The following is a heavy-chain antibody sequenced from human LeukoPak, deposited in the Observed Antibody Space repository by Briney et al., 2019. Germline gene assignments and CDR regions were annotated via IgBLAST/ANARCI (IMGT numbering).Heavy chain of an antibody. CDR3: AKGTSTYSSGSFDY. CDR2: ISGSGSTT. Sequence: PGGALRLSCAASGFTLSSYWMSWVRQAPGKGLEWGISISGSGSTTFYADSVKGRFTISRDNSKNMLYLQMTSLRAEDTAVYYCAKGTSTYSSGSFDYWGRGTLVTVSS. V-gene: IGHV3-23*01. CDR1: GFTLSSYW. J-gene: IGHJ4*02. D-gene: IGHD6-19*01.